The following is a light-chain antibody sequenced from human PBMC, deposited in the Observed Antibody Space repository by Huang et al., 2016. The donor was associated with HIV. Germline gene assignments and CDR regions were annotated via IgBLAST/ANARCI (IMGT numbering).Light chain of an antibody. Sequence: IVLTQPPATLFLFPGERATLFCMASQSVSTYLAWYQQKPGQAPRLLIYDASNRATCIPARFSGSGSGSDFTLTISSLEPEDFEVYYCQQRSNWPITFGQGTRLEIK. V-gene: IGKV3-11*01. CDR3: QQRSNWPIT. CDR1: QSVSTY. CDR2: DAS. J-gene: IGKJ5*01.